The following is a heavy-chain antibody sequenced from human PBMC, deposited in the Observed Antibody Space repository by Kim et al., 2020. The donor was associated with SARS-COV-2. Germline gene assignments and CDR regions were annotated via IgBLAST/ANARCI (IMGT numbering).Heavy chain of an antibody. J-gene: IGHJ6*02. CDR3: AMNTAMVTYYGMDV. Sequence: SETLSLTCTVSGGSISSYYWSWIRQPPGKGLEWIGYIYYSGSTNYNPSLKSRVTISVDTSKNQFSLKLSSVTAADTAVYYCAMNTAMVTYYGMDVWGQGTTVTVSS. D-gene: IGHD5-18*01. CDR1: GGSISSYY. V-gene: IGHV4-59*01. CDR2: IYYSGST.